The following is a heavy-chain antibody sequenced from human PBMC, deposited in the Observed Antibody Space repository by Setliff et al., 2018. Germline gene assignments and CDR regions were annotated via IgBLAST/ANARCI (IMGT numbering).Heavy chain of an antibody. D-gene: IGHD5-18*01. V-gene: IGHV4-59*01. Sequence: SETLSLTCTVSGDSISSYYWSWIRQPPGKGLEWIGYIYYSGSTNYNPSLKSRVTMSVATFENQFALNLRSVTAADSAVYYCARDRTAYSYGLDVWGQGTTVTVSS. CDR1: GDSISSYY. CDR3: ARDRTAYSYGLDV. J-gene: IGHJ6*02. CDR2: IYYSGST.